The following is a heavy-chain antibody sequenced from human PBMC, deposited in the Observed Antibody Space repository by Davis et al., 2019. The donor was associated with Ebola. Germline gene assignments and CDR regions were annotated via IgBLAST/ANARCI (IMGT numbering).Heavy chain of an antibody. CDR3: ARHRSRDWNDGVYFDY. D-gene: IGHD1-1*01. CDR2: SHYSGST. V-gene: IGHV4-59*08. CDR1: GYTFTSYG. Sequence: SCKASGYTFTSYGISWVRQPPGKGLEWLGYSHYSGSTNYNPSLKSRVTISTDTSRSQFSLKLTSVTAADTAVYYCARHRSRDWNDGVYFDYWGRGTLVTVSS. J-gene: IGHJ4*02.